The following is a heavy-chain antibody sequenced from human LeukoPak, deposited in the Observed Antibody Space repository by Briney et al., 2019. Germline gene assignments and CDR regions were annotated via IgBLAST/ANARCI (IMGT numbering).Heavy chain of an antibody. CDR1: GFTFSDHW. D-gene: IGHD2-15*01. CDR3: TRGGHYSGRFNY. V-gene: IGHV3-7*01. J-gene: IGHJ4*02. Sequence: PGGSLRLSCAASGFTFSDHWMTWVRQAPGKGLEWVATIKFDGTEKQYVGSVKGRFTISRDNAENSLFLQMQSLGADDTAVYYCTRGGHYSGRFNYRGQGTLVTVSS. CDR2: IKFDGTEK.